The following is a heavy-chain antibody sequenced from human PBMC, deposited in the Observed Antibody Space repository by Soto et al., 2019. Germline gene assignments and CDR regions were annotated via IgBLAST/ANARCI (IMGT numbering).Heavy chain of an antibody. CDR1: GGSISSISYF. CDR3: ARIIGYNWSPYYFDF. V-gene: IGHV4-39*01. D-gene: IGHD1-20*01. CDR2: IFYSGST. J-gene: IGHJ4*02. Sequence: QLQLQESGPGLVKPSETLSLTCTVSGGSISSISYFWGWIRQPPGKGLEWIGSIFYSGSTYYNPSLQSRVTISVDTSKNQFSLKLTSVTAADTAVYYCARIIGYNWSPYYFDFWGQGTLVTVSS.